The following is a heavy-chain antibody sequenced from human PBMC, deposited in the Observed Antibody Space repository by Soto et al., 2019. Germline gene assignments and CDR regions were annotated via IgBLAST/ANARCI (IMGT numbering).Heavy chain of an antibody. CDR3: ANYHDFWSGYYYLDY. Sequence: GGSLRLSCAASGFTFSSYAMSWVRQAPGKGLEWVSAISGSGGSTYYADSVKGRFTISRDNSKNTLYLQMNSLRAEDTAVYYCANYHDFWSGYYYLDYWGQGTLVTVSS. V-gene: IGHV3-23*01. J-gene: IGHJ4*02. D-gene: IGHD3-3*01. CDR2: ISGSGGST. CDR1: GFTFSSYA.